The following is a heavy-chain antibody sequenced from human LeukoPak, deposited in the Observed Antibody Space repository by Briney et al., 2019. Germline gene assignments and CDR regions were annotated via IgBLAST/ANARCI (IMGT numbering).Heavy chain of an antibody. CDR3: ARIRRHRRAAFDI. CDR1: GGSFSGYY. J-gene: IGHJ3*02. Sequence: SETLSLTCAVYGGSFSGYYWSWIRQPPGKGLEWIGEINHSGSTNYNPSLKSRVTISVDTSKNQFSLKLSSVTAADTAVYYCARIRRHRRAAFDIWGQGTMVTVSS. V-gene: IGHV4-34*01. CDR2: INHSGST.